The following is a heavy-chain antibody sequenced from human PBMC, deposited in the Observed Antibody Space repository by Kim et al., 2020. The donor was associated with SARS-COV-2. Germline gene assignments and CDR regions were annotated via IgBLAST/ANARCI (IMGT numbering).Heavy chain of an antibody. CDR3: ARDLGVSSGWPDAFDI. J-gene: IGHJ3*02. V-gene: IGHV3-21*01. Sequence: SVKGRFTISRDNAKNSLYLQMNSLRAEDTAVYYCARDLGVSSGWPDAFDIWGQGTMVTVSS. D-gene: IGHD6-19*01.